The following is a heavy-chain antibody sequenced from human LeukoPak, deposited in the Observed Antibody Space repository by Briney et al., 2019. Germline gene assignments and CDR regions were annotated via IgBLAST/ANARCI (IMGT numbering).Heavy chain of an antibody. V-gene: IGHV3-11*01. CDR1: GFTFSDYY. Sequence: PGGSLRLSCAASGFTFSDYYMSWIRQAPGKGLEWVSYISSSGSTIYYADSVKGRFTISRDNSKNTLYLQMNSLRAEDTAVYYCAKEGGAAAGRFDYWGQGTLVTVSS. D-gene: IGHD6-13*01. CDR2: ISSSGSTI. J-gene: IGHJ4*02. CDR3: AKEGGAAAGRFDY.